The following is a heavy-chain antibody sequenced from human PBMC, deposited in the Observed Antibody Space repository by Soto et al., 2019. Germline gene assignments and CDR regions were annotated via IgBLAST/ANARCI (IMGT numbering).Heavy chain of an antibody. CDR1: GYTFTSYA. Sequence: ASVKVSCKASGYTFTSYAVHWVRQAPGQRLEWMGWINAGNGNTKYSQKFQGRVTITRDTSAGAAYMELSSLSSEDTAVYYCARAVAVPADFDYWGQGTLVTVSS. V-gene: IGHV1-3*01. D-gene: IGHD6-19*01. J-gene: IGHJ4*02. CDR2: INAGNGNT. CDR3: ARAVAVPADFDY.